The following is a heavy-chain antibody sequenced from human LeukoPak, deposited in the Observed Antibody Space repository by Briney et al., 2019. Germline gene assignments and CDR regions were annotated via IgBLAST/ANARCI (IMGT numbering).Heavy chain of an antibody. Sequence: SGGSLRLSCAASGFTFSSYAMSWVRQAPGKGLEWVSAISGSGGSTYYADSVKGRFTMSRDNSKNTVYLQMESLRPEDTSIYYCARGQTARDWGQGTQVTVSS. V-gene: IGHV3-23*01. D-gene: IGHD6-6*01. CDR3: ARGQTARD. CDR1: GFTFSSYA. J-gene: IGHJ4*02. CDR2: ISGSGGST.